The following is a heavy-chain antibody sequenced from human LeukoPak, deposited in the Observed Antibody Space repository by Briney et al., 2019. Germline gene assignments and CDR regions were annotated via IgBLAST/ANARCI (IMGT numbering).Heavy chain of an antibody. J-gene: IGHJ6*02. Sequence: PSETLSLTCTVSGGSISSYYWSWIRQPPGKGLEWIGYIYYSGSTNYNPSLKSRITISVDTSKNQFSLKLSSVTAADTAVYYCAGQGYGMDVWGQGTTVTVSS. V-gene: IGHV4-59*12. CDR3: AGQGYGMDV. CDR2: IYYSGST. CDR1: GGSISSYY.